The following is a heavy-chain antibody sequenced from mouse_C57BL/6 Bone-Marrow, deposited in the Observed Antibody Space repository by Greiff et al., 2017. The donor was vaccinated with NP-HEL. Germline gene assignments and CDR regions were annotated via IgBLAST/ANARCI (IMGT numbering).Heavy chain of an antibody. CDR2: ISNGGGST. V-gene: IGHV5-12*01. D-gene: IGHD1-1*01. J-gene: IGHJ4*01. Sequence: EVQLVESGGGLVQPGGSLKLSCAASGFTFSDYYMYWVRQTPEKRLEWVAYISNGGGSTYYPDTVKGRFTISRDNAKNTLYLQLSSLKSEDTAMYYCARQITTVVARAMDYWGQGTSVTVSS. CDR1: GFTFSDYY. CDR3: ARQITTVVARAMDY.